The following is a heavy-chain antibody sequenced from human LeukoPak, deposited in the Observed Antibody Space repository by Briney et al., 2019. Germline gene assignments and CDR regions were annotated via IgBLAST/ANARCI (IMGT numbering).Heavy chain of an antibody. CDR2: INWNSGSI. J-gene: IGHJ5*02. CDR3: VGSSFWRYDP. V-gene: IGHV3-9*01. CDR1: GFTFEDYA. D-gene: IGHD2-15*01. Sequence: PGRSLRLSCVASGFTFEDYAMYWVRQAPGKGLQWVSGINWNSGSIGYVDSVKGRFTISRDNAKNSLYLQMSSLRAEDTAVYYCVGSSFWRYDPWGQGTLVTVSS.